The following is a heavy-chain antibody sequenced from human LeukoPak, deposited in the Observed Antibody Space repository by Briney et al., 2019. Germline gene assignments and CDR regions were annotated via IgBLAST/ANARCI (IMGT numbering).Heavy chain of an antibody. D-gene: IGHD4-17*01. CDR3: ARDSDYGRLMDY. Sequence: ASVKVSCKASGYSFSSYGISWVRQAPGQGLQWMGWICAYNGNTNYAQKFQGRVTMTTDTSTSTAYMELRSLRSDDTAVYYCARDSDYGRLMDYWGQGTLVTVSS. V-gene: IGHV1-18*01. CDR2: ICAYNGNT. J-gene: IGHJ4*02. CDR1: GYSFSSYG.